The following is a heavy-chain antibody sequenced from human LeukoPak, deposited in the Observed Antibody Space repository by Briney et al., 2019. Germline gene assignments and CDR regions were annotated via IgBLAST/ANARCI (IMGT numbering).Heavy chain of an antibody. Sequence: ASVKLSCKASGYTFTSYDNNWVRHPTGQGLERMGWMNPNSGNTGYAQKFQGRVTMTRNTSISTAYMELSSLRSEDTAVYYCARLGFFRGVIDDYWGQGTLVTVSS. J-gene: IGHJ4*02. CDR1: GYTFTSYD. CDR2: MNPNSGNT. D-gene: IGHD3-16*02. CDR3: ARLGFFRGVIDDY. V-gene: IGHV1-8*01.